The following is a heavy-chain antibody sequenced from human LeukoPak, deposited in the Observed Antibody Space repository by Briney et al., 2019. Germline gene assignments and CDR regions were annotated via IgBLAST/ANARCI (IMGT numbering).Heavy chain of an antibody. CDR2: IDKSGSA. CDR1: GDSVSNYY. CDR3: ARVPSRRCNDGTCYPIFDS. V-gene: IGHV4-59*02. Sequence: SSETLSLTCTVSGDSVSNYYGSWIRLPPGKGLEWIGYIDKSGSAKYNPSLKSRVIISVDTSKNQLSLNLISVTAADTAVCYCARVPSRRCNDGTCYPIFDSWGQGTLVTVSS. J-gene: IGHJ4*02. D-gene: IGHD2-15*01.